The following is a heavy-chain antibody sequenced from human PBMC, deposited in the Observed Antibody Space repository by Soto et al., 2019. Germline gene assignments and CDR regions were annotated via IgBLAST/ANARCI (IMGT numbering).Heavy chain of an antibody. CDR1: GSRFSNYV. V-gene: IGHV1-69*06. J-gene: IGHJ4*02. CDR2: IIRIFNST. CDR3: AREGRGKKAGYNGLVSLGY. Sequence: QVQLVQSGAEVKTPGSSLKVSCKVSGSRFSNYVISWVRQAPGHGLEWLGRIIRIFNSTKYAQHFQGRVTITADKSTSTASLELSSLRSDDTAVYYCAREGRGKKAGYNGLVSLGYWGQGTLVTVSS. D-gene: IGHD2-2*02.